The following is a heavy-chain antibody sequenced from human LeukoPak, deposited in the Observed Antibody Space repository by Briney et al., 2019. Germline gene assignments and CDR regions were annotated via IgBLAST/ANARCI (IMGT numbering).Heavy chain of an antibody. CDR3: ARIAASGVYDY. CDR2: IIPILGIA. J-gene: IGHJ4*02. Sequence: SVKVSCKASGGTFSSYTISWVRQAPGQGLEWMGRIIPILGIANYAQKFQGRVTITADKSTSTAYMELSSLRSEDTAVYYCARIAASGVYDYWGQGTLVTVSS. D-gene: IGHD2-15*01. V-gene: IGHV1-69*02. CDR1: GGTFSSYT.